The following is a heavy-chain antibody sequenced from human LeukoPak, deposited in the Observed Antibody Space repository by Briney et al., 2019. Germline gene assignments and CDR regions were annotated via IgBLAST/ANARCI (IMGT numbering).Heavy chain of an antibody. CDR1: GFTFSSYE. Sequence: PGGSLRLSCAASGFTFSSYEMNWVRQAPGKGLEWVSSISSISSSYIYYADSVKGRFTISRDNAKNSLYLQMNSLRAEDTAVYYCARVRTPRWGFDYWGQGTLVTVSS. CDR3: ARVRTPRWGFDY. V-gene: IGHV3-21*01. D-gene: IGHD1/OR15-1a*01. CDR2: ISSISSSYI. J-gene: IGHJ4*02.